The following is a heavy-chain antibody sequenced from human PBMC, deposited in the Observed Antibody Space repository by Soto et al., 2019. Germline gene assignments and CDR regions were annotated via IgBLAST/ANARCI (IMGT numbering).Heavy chain of an antibody. V-gene: IGHV3-9*01. D-gene: IGHD3-9*01. CDR3: AKDSTGLRYFDWLSLNFDY. Sequence: EVQLVESGGGLVQPGRSLRLSCAASGFTFDDYAMHWVRQAPGKGLEWVSGISWNSGSIGYADSVKGRFTISRDNAKNALYLQMNSLRGEDTGLYYCAKDSTGLRYFDWLSLNFDYWGQGTLVIVSS. CDR1: GFTFDDYA. J-gene: IGHJ4*02. CDR2: ISWNSGSI.